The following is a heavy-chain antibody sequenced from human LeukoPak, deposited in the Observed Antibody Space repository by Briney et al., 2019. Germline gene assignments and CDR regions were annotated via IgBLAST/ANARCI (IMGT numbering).Heavy chain of an antibody. CDR3: ARASPYYYDRGYFDY. CDR1: GGSISSSSYY. Sequence: SETLSLTCTVSGGSISSSSYYWGWIRQPPGKGLEWIGSIYYSGSTYYNPSLKSRVTISVDTSKNQFSLKLSSVTAADTAVYYCARASPYYYDRGYFDYWGQGTLVTVSS. J-gene: IGHJ4*02. D-gene: IGHD3-22*01. CDR2: IYYSGST. V-gene: IGHV4-39*07.